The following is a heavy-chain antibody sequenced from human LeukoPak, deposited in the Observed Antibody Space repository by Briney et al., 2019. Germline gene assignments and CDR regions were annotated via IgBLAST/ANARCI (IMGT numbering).Heavy chain of an antibody. CDR2: IVVGSGNT. Sequence: GASVKVSCKATGYAFTSSAMQWVRQARGQRLERIGWIVVGSGNTNYAQKFQGRVTITADKSTSTAYMELSSLRSEDTAVYYCARSLTSDSGAFYIWGHGTMVTVSS. V-gene: IGHV1-58*02. D-gene: IGHD2-21*02. J-gene: IGHJ3*02. CDR1: GYAFTSSA. CDR3: ARSLTSDSGAFYI.